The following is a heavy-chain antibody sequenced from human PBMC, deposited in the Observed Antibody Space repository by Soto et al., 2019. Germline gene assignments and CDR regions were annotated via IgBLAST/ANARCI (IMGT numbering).Heavy chain of an antibody. V-gene: IGHV1-18*01. CDR1: GYTFTSYG. CDR3: ARVGGGYGDYVYYYGMDV. D-gene: IGHD4-17*01. J-gene: IGHJ6*02. Sequence: ASVKVSCKASGYTFTSYGISWVRQAPGQGLEWMGWISAYNGNTNYAQKLQGRVTMTTDTSTSTAYMELRSLRSDDTAVYYCARVGGGYGDYVYYYGMDVWGQGTTVTVSS. CDR2: ISAYNGNT.